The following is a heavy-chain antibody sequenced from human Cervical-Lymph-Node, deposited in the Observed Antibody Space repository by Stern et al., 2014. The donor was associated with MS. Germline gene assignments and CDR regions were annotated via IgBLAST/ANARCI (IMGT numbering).Heavy chain of an antibody. J-gene: IGHJ4*02. CDR2: IFPVVSYI. V-gene: IGHV5-51*01. CDR1: GYTFNSYW. CDR3: ARQRYFDY. Sequence: KLVQSGPEVKRPGKSLQISCQASGYTFNSYWIGWVRQTPGKGLEWVAIIFPVVSYIRYSPSFQGQVTISSDKSSSTSYLQWNNLKASDTAIYYCARQRYFDYWGQGTLVTVSS.